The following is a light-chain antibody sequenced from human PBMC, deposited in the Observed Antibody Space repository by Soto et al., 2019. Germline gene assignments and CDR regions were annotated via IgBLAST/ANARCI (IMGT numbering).Light chain of an antibody. CDR1: SSDVGGYDY. J-gene: IGLJ2*01. V-gene: IGLV2-8*01. CDR3: SSYGGNNNLL. CDR2: EVT. Sequence: QSALTQPPSASGSPGQSVAISCTGTSSDVGGYDYVSWYQQHPGKAPKLMIYEVTKRPSGVPDRFSGFKSGNTASLTVSGLQAEDEADYYCSSYGGNNNLLFGGGTKLTVL.